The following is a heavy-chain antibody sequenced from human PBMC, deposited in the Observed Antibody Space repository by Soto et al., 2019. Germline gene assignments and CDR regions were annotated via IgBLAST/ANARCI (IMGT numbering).Heavy chain of an antibody. CDR2: INAANGHP. CDR3: ARANRNYDWGPNDY. D-gene: IGHD1-7*01. J-gene: IGHJ4*02. V-gene: IGHV1-3*01. CDR1: GYSLPTHT. Sequence: QVLLVQSGAEVKKPGASVRLSCKASGYSLPTHTIHWVRQAPGQRLEWMGWINAANGHPKYSQNFQGRGTISSDTYASTVYKKLTGLTSDDTAIYYCARANRNYDWGPNDYWGQGTLVTVSS.